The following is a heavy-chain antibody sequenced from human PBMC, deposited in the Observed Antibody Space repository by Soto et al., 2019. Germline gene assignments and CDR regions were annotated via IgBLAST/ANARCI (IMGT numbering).Heavy chain of an antibody. J-gene: IGHJ5*02. CDR2: ISYDGTKE. V-gene: IGHV3-30*03. CDR1: GFTFSSYG. Sequence: QVQLVESGGGVAQPGRSLRLSCAASGFTFSSYGIHWVRQAPGKGLEWVAVISYDGTKEYYADSVKGRFTISRDNSKNTLYLQMNSLRVEDTAVYYCTRDNTYGGDNGNWFDPWGQGTLVTVSS. CDR3: TRDNTYGGDNGNWFDP. D-gene: IGHD3-16*01.